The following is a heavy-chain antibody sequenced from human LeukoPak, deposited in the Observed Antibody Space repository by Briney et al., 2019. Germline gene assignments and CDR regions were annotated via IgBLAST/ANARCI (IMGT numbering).Heavy chain of an antibody. V-gene: IGHV3-74*01. D-gene: IGHD4-17*01. CDR3: ARAAEAGDYVFH. Sequence: GGSLRLSCAASGFTFSSYWMHWVRQAPGKGLVWVSRINSDGSSTSYADSVKGRFTISRDNAKNTLYPQMNSLRAEDTAVYYCARAAEAGDYVFHWGQGTLVTVSS. J-gene: IGHJ4*02. CDR2: INSDGSST. CDR1: GFTFSSYW.